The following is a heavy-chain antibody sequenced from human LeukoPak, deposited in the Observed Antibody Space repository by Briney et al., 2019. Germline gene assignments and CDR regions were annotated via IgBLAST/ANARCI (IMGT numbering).Heavy chain of an antibody. CDR1: SRSNSSYY. J-gene: IGHJ3*02. CDR2: IYYSESN. CDR3: ARGGPYVWGSNPSDSFDI. D-gene: IGHD3-16*01. V-gene: IGHV4-59*01. Sequence: KTSVTLSLTFTVSSRSNSSYYWRWMRQPPGQGREGIGYIYYSESNNDHPSLKSRVTISVDTSKNQFSLKLSSVTAADTAVYYCARGGPYVWGSNPSDSFDIWGQGTMVTVSS.